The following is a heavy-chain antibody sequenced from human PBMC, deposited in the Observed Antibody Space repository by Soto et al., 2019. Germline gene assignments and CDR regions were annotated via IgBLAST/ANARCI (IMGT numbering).Heavy chain of an antibody. CDR1: GYSFTKYW. Sequence: PGESLKISCKGSGYSFTKYWIGWVRQMPGKGLEWMAIIYPDESDTRYSPSFQGQVTISADKSISTAYLPWSSLKTSDTAMYYCLSMGFSGGGDLSYYYYGMYIWGQGTRVTVSS. CDR3: LSMGFSGGGDLSYYYYGMYI. CDR2: IYPDESDT. J-gene: IGHJ6*02. V-gene: IGHV5-51*01. D-gene: IGHD2-15*01.